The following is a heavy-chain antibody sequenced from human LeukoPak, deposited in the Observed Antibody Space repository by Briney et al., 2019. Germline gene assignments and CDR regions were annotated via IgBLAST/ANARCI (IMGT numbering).Heavy chain of an antibody. J-gene: IGHJ2*01. CDR2: IYHSGST. CDR1: GGSISSGGYS. V-gene: IGHV4-30-2*01. CDR3: ARSTVTSPGWYFDL. D-gene: IGHD4-17*01. Sequence: SETLSLTCSVSGGSISSGGYSWSWIRQPPGKGLEWIGYIYHSGSTYYNPSLKSRVTISVDRSKNQFSLKLSSVTAADTAVYYCARSTVTSPGWYFDLWGRGTLVTVSS.